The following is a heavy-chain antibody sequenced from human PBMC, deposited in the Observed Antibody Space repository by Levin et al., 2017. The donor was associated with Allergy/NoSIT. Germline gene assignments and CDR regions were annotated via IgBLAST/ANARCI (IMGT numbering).Heavy chain of an antibody. Sequence: SGGSLRLSCAASGFSFSGSSMHWVRQASGNGLEWVGRIRSKADSYATAYAASVKGRFTISRDDSKNTAYLQMNSLKAEDTAVYYCTRPLDAGWYDPWGQGTLVTVSS. V-gene: IGHV3-73*01. CDR2: IRSKADSYAT. CDR3: TRPLDAGWYDP. D-gene: IGHD2-8*01. J-gene: IGHJ5*02. CDR1: GFSFSGSS.